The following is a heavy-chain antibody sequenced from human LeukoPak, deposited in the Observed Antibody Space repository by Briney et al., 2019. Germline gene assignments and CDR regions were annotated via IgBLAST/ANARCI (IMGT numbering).Heavy chain of an antibody. D-gene: IGHD2-2*01. CDR3: ARQYQLLSDKWFDP. J-gene: IGHJ5*02. CDR1: GVSISSYY. CDR2: IYHTGST. V-gene: IGHV4-59*08. Sequence: SETLSLTCTVSGVSISSYYWSWIRQPPGKGLEWIGYIYHTGSTKYNPSLKSRVTISVDTSKNQLSLRLSSVTAADTAVYYCARQYQLLSDKWFDPWGQGTLVTVSS.